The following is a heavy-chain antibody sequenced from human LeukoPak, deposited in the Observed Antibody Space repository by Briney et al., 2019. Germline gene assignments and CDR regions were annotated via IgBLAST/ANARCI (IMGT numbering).Heavy chain of an antibody. CDR1: GFTFSDFY. J-gene: IGHJ4*02. CDR3: ARWPHCQDF. CDR2: INKDGSEG. Sequence: PGGSLRLSCAASGFTFSDFYMSWVRQAPGKGPEWVANINKDGSEGKYVDSVKGRFTISRDNAKNSLYLQMSSLRADDTAVYYCARWPHCQDFWGRGTRVTVSS. V-gene: IGHV3-7*03.